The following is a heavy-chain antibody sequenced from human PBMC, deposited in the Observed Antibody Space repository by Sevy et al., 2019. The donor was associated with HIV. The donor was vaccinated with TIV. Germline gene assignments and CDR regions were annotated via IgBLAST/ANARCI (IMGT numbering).Heavy chain of an antibody. CDR2: ISDSGHIK. CDR3: VRGGGYIHDFDY. Sequence: GGSLRLSCAASGFTFSDFYMSWIRQAPGKGLEWVSYISDSGHIKHYEDSVKGRFLISRDNAHNTVHLQMNSLTAEDTADYYCVRGGGYIHDFDYWGRGTLVTVSS. V-gene: IGHV3-11*01. CDR1: GFTFSDFY. D-gene: IGHD1-26*01. J-gene: IGHJ4*02.